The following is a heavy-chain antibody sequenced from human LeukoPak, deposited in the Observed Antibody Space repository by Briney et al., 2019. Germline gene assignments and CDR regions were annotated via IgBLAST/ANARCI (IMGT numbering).Heavy chain of an antibody. CDR3: AKDRRDGYNYLFDY. CDR1: GLSFSSYG. Sequence: GGSLRLSCAASGLSFSSYGMHWVRQAPGKGLEWVAVILSDGSNKYYADSVEGRFTISRDNSKNTLYMQMNSLRAEDTAVYYCAKDRRDGYNYLFDYWGQGTLVTVSS. D-gene: IGHD5-24*01. V-gene: IGHV3-30*18. CDR2: ILSDGSNK. J-gene: IGHJ4*02.